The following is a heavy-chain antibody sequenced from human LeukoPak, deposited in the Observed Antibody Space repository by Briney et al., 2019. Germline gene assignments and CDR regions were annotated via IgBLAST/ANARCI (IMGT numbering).Heavy chain of an antibody. Sequence: PGRSLRLSCAASGFTFDDYAMRWVRQAPGKGLEWVSGISGNSGSIGYADSVKGRFTISRDNAKNSLYLQMNSLRAEDTALYYCAKDRRNDFDYWGQGTLVTVSS. D-gene: IGHD1-14*01. V-gene: IGHV3-9*01. CDR2: ISGNSGSI. CDR3: AKDRRNDFDY. CDR1: GFTFDDYA. J-gene: IGHJ4*02.